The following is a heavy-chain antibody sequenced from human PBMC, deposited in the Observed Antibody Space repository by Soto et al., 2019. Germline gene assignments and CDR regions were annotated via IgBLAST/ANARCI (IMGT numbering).Heavy chain of an antibody. CDR2: INSDGSST. CDR3: ASEGWYDILTGWNDGFDI. V-gene: IGHV3-74*01. J-gene: IGHJ3*02. Sequence: GGSLSLSCAASGFTFSSYWLHWVRQATGKGLVWVSRINSDGSSTSYADSVKGRFTISRDNAKNTLYLQMNSLRAEDTAVYYCASEGWYDILTGWNDGFDIWGQGTMVTVSS. D-gene: IGHD3-9*01. CDR1: GFTFSSYW.